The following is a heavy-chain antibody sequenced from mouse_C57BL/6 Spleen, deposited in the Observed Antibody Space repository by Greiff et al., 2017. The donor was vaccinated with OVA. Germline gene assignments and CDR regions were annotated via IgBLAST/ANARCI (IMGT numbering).Heavy chain of an antibody. Sequence: QVQLKQPGAELVKPGASVKMSCKASGYTFTSYWITWVKQRPGQGLEWIGDIYPGSGSSNYNEKFKSKATLTVDKSSSTAYMQLSSLTSEDSAVYYCARQHDGSSYWYFDVWGTGTTVTVSS. CDR2: IYPGSGSS. D-gene: IGHD1-1*01. CDR1: GYTFTSYW. J-gene: IGHJ1*03. V-gene: IGHV1-55*01. CDR3: ARQHDGSSYWYFDV.